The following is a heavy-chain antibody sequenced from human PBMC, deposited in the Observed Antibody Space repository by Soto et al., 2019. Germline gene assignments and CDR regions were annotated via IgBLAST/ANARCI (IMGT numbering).Heavy chain of an antibody. CDR2: TYYRSKWYN. V-gene: IGHV6-1*01. CDR3: ARQYYDFWSGYYNWFDP. D-gene: IGHD3-3*01. CDR1: GDSVSSNSAA. Sequence: SQTLSLTCAISGDSVSSNSAAWNWIRQSPSRGLEWLGRTYYRSKWYNDYAVSVKSRITINPDTSKNQFSLQLNSVTPEDTAVYYYARQYYDFWSGYYNWFDPWGQGTLVTVSS. J-gene: IGHJ5*02.